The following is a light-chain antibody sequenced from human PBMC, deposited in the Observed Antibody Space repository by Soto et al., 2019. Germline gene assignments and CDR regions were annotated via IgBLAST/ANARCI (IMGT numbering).Light chain of an antibody. Sequence: SGYGAPGGGSPLSFTGTSKDIGGYDYVSWYQQRPGKAPKLMIYEVRYRPSGVSNRFSGSKSGNTASLTISGLQAEDEAVHYCCSYTRTSNHYFFGSGTKVTVL. CDR1: SKDIGGYDY. CDR2: EVR. V-gene: IGLV2-14*01. J-gene: IGLJ1*01. CDR3: CSYTRTSNHYF.